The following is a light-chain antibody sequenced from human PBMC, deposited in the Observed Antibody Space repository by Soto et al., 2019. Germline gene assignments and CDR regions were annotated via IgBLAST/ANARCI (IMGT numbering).Light chain of an antibody. V-gene: IGKV1-33*01. CDR3: QQYESLPLT. Sequence: DIQMTQSPSTLSASVGDRVTVTCRASQTINIWLAWYQQKPGKAPKLLIYDASDLETGVPSRFSGSGSGTGFTFTISSLQPEDFATYYCQQYESLPLTFGQGTRLEIK. J-gene: IGKJ5*01. CDR1: QTINIW. CDR2: DAS.